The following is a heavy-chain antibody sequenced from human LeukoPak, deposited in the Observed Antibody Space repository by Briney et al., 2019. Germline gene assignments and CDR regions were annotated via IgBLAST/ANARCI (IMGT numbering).Heavy chain of an antibody. D-gene: IGHD3-22*01. CDR3: AQIPRGYDSSGYYPRTLAEYFQH. V-gene: IGHV3-30*02. CDR1: GFTFSSYG. CDR2: IRYDGSNK. Sequence: PGGSLRLSCAVSGFTFSSYGMHWVRQAPGKGLEWVAFIRYDGSNKYYADSVKGRFTISRDNSKNTLYLQMNSLRAEDTAVYYCAQIPRGYDSSGYYPRTLAEYFQHWGQGTLVTVSS. J-gene: IGHJ1*01.